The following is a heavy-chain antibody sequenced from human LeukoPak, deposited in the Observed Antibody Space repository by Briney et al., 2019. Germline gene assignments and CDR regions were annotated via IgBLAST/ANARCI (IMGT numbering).Heavy chain of an antibody. D-gene: IGHD2/OR15-2a*01. CDR2: ISYDGSNK. CDR1: GFTFRSYA. J-gene: IGHJ4*02. CDR3: ARENIGMVYFDY. V-gene: IGHV3-30-3*01. Sequence: GTSLRLSCAVSGFTFRSYAMHWVRQAPGKGLERVAVISYDGSNKYYADSVKGRFTISRDNSKKTLYLQMNSLRAEDTAVYYCARENIGMVYFDYWGQGSLVTVSS.